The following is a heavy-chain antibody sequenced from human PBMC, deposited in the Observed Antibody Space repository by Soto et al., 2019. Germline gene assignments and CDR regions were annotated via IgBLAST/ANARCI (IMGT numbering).Heavy chain of an antibody. CDR1: GGSFRGYY. D-gene: IGHD6-19*01. Sequence: PSETLSLTCAVYGGSFRGYYRSWIRQPPGKGLEWIGEINHSGRTNYNPSLKSRVTISVDTSKNQFSLKLSSVTAADDTAVYYCARYGSSGWLFDYWGLGTLVTVSS. J-gene: IGHJ4*02. CDR2: INHSGRT. CDR3: ARYGSSGWLFDY. V-gene: IGHV4-34*01.